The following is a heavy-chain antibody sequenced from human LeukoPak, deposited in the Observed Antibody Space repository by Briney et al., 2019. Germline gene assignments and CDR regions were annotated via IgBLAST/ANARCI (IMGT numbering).Heavy chain of an antibody. Sequence: GGSLRLSCAASGFTFDDYAMHWVRQAPGKGLEWVSLISWDGGSTYYADSVKGRFTISRDNSKNSLYLQMNSLRAEDTALYYCAKDAERGYGYGWPEDWGQGTLVTVSS. D-gene: IGHD5-18*01. V-gene: IGHV3-43D*03. CDR3: AKDAERGYGYGWPED. CDR1: GFTFDDYA. CDR2: ISWDGGST. J-gene: IGHJ4*02.